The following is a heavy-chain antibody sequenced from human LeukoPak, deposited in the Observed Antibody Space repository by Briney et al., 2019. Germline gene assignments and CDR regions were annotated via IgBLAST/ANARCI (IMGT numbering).Heavy chain of an antibody. Sequence: SETLSLTCPVYGGSFSGYYWSWIRQPPGKGLEWIGEINHSGSTNYNPSLKSRVTISVDTSKNQFSLKLSSVTAADTAVYYCARQIPYSSWDYWGQGTLVTVSS. CDR1: GGSFSGYY. CDR3: ARQIPYSSWDY. D-gene: IGHD6-6*01. J-gene: IGHJ4*02. CDR2: INHSGST. V-gene: IGHV4-34*01.